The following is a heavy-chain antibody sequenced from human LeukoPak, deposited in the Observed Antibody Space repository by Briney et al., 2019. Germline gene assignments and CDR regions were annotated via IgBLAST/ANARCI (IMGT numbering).Heavy chain of an antibody. Sequence: GGSLRLPCAASGXTFSDYYMSWIRQAPGKGLEWVSYISSSSSYTNYADSVKGRFTISRDNAKNSLYLQMSSLRAEDTAVYYCARALPYSGSYSEYWGQGTLVTVSS. D-gene: IGHD1-26*01. CDR3: ARALPYSGSYSEY. CDR2: ISSSSSYT. J-gene: IGHJ4*02. CDR1: GXTFSDYY. V-gene: IGHV3-11*05.